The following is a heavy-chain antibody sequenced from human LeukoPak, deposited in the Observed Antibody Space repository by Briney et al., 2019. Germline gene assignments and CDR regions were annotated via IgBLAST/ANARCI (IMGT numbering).Heavy chain of an antibody. Sequence: GGSLRLSCAVSGFTFSSYEMNWVRQAPGKGQEWVSYISSSGFNIYYADSVKGRFTISRDNAKNSLYLQMNSLRAEDTAVYYCAGQSRLGYCSGGSCYSQPFDPWGQGTLVTVSS. D-gene: IGHD2-15*01. J-gene: IGHJ5*02. CDR3: AGQSRLGYCSGGSCYSQPFDP. CDR1: GFTFSSYE. V-gene: IGHV3-48*03. CDR2: ISSSGFNI.